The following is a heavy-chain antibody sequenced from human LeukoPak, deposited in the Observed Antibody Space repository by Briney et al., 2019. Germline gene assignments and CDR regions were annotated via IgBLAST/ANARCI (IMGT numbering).Heavy chain of an antibody. V-gene: IGHV4-39*01. CDR2: IYYSGRT. CDR1: GGSLSGSNYY. D-gene: IGHD5-24*01. J-gene: IGHJ4*02. Sequence: PSETLSLTCTVSGGSLSGSNYYWGWLRQPPGMGLEWLGSIYYSGRTYYNPSLKSRVTISVDTSKYQFSLRLSSATAADTAVYYCARHEEEDGYNAKTFHHWGQGTLVTVSS. CDR3: ARHEEEDGYNAKTFHH.